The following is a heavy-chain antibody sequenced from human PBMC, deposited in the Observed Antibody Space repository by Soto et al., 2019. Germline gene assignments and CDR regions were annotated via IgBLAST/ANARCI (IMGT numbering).Heavy chain of an antibody. V-gene: IGHV3-48*02. CDR1: EFTFKNYG. J-gene: IGHJ4*02. CDR3: ARGGSDRPGY. CDR2: ISSSSSSI. D-gene: IGHD6-25*01. Sequence: EVQLVESGGGLVQPGGSLRLSCAASEFTFKNYGMNWVRQAPGKGLEWISYISSSSSSIEYADSVKGRFTISRDNAKSSLYLQMMSLRDEDTAVYYCARGGSDRPGYWGQGTLVTVSS.